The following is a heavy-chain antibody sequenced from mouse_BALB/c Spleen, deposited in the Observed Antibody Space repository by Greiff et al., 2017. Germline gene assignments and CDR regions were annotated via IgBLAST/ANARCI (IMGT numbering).Heavy chain of an antibody. D-gene: IGHD2-10*01. CDR2: INPSSGYT. Sequence: VQLVESGAELARPGASVKMSCKASGYTFTSYTMHWVKQRPGQGLEWIGYINPSSGYTNYNQKFKDKATLTADKSSSTAYMQLSSLTSEDSAVYYCARRPSYYGNYEGYAMDYWGQGTSVTVSS. CDR3: ARRPSYYGNYEGYAMDY. J-gene: IGHJ4*01. CDR1: GYTFTSYT. V-gene: IGHV1-4*01.